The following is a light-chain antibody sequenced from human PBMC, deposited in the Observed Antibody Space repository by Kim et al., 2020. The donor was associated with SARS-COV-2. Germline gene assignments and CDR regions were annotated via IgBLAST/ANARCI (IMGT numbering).Light chain of an antibody. CDR1: KGAVTSGYY. V-gene: IGLV7-43*01. J-gene: IGLJ3*02. CDR3: LLYYGGAQLV. Sequence: GGKVTLNGGSRKGAVTSGYYTNGCQQKHGQAPRALIYSTSNKHAWTPARFAGSLLGGKAALTLSGVQPEDEAEYYCLLYYGGAQLVFGGGTQLTVL. CDR2: STS.